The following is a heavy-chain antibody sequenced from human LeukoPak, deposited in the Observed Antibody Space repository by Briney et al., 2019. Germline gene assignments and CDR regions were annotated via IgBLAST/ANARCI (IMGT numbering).Heavy chain of an antibody. J-gene: IGHJ4*02. CDR1: GFTFSSFW. CDR2: INSDGSST. CDR3: ARDGAAAVPYYFDY. Sequence: GGSLRLSCAPSGFTFSSFWMHWVRQAPGKGLVWGSRINSDGSSTSYADAVKGRFTISRDNAKNTLYLQMNSLRAEDTAVYYCARDGAAAVPYYFDYWGQGTLVTVSS. V-gene: IGHV3-74*01. D-gene: IGHD6-13*01.